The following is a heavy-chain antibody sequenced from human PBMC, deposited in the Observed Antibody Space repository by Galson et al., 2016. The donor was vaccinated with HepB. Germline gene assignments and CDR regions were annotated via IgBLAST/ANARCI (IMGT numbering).Heavy chain of an antibody. CDR2: ITRSGEAT. J-gene: IGHJ4*02. Sequence: SLRLSCAASGFSVSNSRISSVRQAPRRPLESVSGITRSGEATHYANFGKGRFTISRDNSKNTLYLYMNSLSAGDTAVYYCGEHGGFDYWGQGALVTVSS. CDR3: GEHGGFDY. V-gene: IGHV3-23*01. CDR1: GFSVSNSR. D-gene: IGHD3-16*01.